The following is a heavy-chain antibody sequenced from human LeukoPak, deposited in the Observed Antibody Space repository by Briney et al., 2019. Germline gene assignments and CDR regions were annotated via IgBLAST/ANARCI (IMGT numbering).Heavy chain of an antibody. Sequence: KPSETLSLTCTVSRDSIISSNYYCGWVRHPPRKGLEWIGSIYCSGSTYYNPSRKSRVTISVDTSKNQFTLKLSSVTAADTAVYYRARDRMRAATRLDAFDIWGPGTLVTASS. D-gene: IGHD2-15*01. CDR2: IYCSGST. CDR3: ARDRMRAATRLDAFDI. J-gene: IGHJ3*02. V-gene: IGHV4-39*06. CDR1: RDSIISSNYY.